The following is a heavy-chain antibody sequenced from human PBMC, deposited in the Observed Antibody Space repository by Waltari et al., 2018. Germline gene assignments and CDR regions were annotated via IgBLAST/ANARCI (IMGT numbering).Heavy chain of an antibody. Sequence: QVQLVQSGAEVKKPRASLQVSCSASGSTFTVYYLHWVRQAPGQGLEWMGRSNPNSGGTNYAHKFQGRVTMTRDTSISTAYMELSRLRSDDTAVYYCAIGGYVGGWFDPWGQGTLVTVSS. CDR1: GSTFTVYY. J-gene: IGHJ5*02. CDR3: AIGGYVGGWFDP. CDR2: SNPNSGGT. V-gene: IGHV1-2*06. D-gene: IGHD5-12*01.